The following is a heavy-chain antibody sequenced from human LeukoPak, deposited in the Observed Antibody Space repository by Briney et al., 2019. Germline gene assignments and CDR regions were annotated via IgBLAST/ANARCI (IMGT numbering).Heavy chain of an antibody. CDR1: SGSIRSQH. J-gene: IGHJ6*03. CDR2: ISYSGTT. CDR3: ARDRDGGDHYYMDV. V-gene: IGHV4-59*11. Sequence: SETLSLTCTVSSGSIRSQHWSWIRQPPGKGLEWIGFISYSGTTYYNPSLESRVTISRDTSRTQFSLKLSSVTAAATAVYYCARDRDGGDHYYMDVWGKGTTVTVSS. D-gene: IGHD5-24*01.